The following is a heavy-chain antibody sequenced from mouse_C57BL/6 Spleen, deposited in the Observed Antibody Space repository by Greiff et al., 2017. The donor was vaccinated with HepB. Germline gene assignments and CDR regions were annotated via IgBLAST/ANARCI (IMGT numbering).Heavy chain of an antibody. D-gene: IGHD3-2*02. CDR1: GFTIKNTY. V-gene: IGHV14-3*01. Sequence: EVKLVESVAELVRPGASVKLSCTASGFTIKNTYMHWVKQRPEQGLEWIGRIDPANGNTKYAPKFQGKATMTADTSSNTAYLQLSSLTSEDTAIYYCARGGTAQVAWFAYWGQGTLVTVSA. CDR3: ARGGTAQVAWFAY. CDR2: IDPANGNT. J-gene: IGHJ3*01.